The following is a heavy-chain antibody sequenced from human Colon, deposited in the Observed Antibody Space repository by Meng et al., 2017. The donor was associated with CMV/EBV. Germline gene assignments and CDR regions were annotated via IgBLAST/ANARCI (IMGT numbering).Heavy chain of an antibody. Sequence: SQTPSLTCGISGDSVSSNTAAWNWIRQSPSRGLEWLGRTFYRSKWYNDYGPSVKGRVTINPDTSKNQFSLHPNSVTPEDTAVYYCARDLSGTYFHWGQGTLVTVSS. CDR2: TFYRSKWYN. CDR3: ARDLSGTYFH. J-gene: IGHJ1*01. D-gene: IGHD1-26*01. V-gene: IGHV6-1*01. CDR1: GDSVSSNTAA.